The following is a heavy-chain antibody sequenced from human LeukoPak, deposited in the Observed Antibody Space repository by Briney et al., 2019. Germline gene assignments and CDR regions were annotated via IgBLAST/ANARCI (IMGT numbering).Heavy chain of an antibody. CDR1: GGSISGYY. J-gene: IGHJ4*02. Sequence: SETLSLTCTVSGGSISGYYWSWIRQPAGKGLEWIGHIDTSGSTTYNPSLKSRLTMSVDASKNQFSLNLSSVTAADAAVYYCARVGSGWYELDYWGRGTLVTVSS. D-gene: IGHD6-19*01. CDR2: IDTSGST. V-gene: IGHV4-4*07. CDR3: ARVGSGWYELDY.